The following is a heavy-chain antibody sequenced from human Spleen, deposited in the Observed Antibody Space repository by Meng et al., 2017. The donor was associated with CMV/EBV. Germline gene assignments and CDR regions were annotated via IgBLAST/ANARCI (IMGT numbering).Heavy chain of an antibody. D-gene: IGHD1-26*01. J-gene: IGHJ4*02. V-gene: IGHV3-11*04. CDR1: GYDFSDFF. Sequence: GESLKISCAASGYDFSDFFMSWIRQAPGKGLEWLSYMSKIGDIIHYADSVKGRFTISRDNAKNSLYLQMNSLRAEDTAVYYCAREVGATDYFDYWGQGTLVTVSS. CDR2: MSKIGDII. CDR3: AREVGATDYFDY.